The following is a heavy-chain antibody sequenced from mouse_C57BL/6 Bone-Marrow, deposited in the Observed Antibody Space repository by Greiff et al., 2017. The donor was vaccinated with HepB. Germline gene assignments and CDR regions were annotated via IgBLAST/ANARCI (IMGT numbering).Heavy chain of an antibody. Sequence: VQLVESGAELVKPGASVKMSCKASGYTFTSYWITWVKQRPGQGLEWIGDIYPGSGSTNYNEKFKSKATLTIDTSSSTAYMQLSSLTSEDSAVYYCAERFAYWGQGTLVTVSA. J-gene: IGHJ3*01. CDR1: GYTFTSYW. CDR2: IYPGSGST. V-gene: IGHV1-55*01. CDR3: AERFAY.